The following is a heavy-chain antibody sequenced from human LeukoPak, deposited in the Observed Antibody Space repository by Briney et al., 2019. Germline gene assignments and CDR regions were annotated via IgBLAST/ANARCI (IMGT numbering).Heavy chain of an antibody. CDR2: ISYDGSEI. J-gene: IGHJ4*02. CDR1: GFVFSDCG. V-gene: IGHV3-30*18. D-gene: IGHD6-19*01. Sequence: GRSLRLSCAASGFVFSDCGMHWVSQAPGKGLEWEAVISYDGSEIHYADSVKGRFVISRDISKSTLHLQMNSLRVEDTAVYHCVKEQNTGWYRVADYWGQGTLVAVSS. CDR3: VKEQNTGWYRVADY.